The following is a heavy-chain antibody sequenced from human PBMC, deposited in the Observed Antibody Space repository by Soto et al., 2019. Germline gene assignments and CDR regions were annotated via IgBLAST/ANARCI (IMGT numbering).Heavy chain of an antibody. D-gene: IGHD4-17*01. V-gene: IGHV1-69*01. Sequence: QVQLVQSGAEVKKPGSSVKVSCKASGGTFSSYAISWVRQAPGQGLEWMGGIIPIFGTANYAQKFQGRVTIAADESTSTAYMELSSLRSEDTAVYYCARPVRNYGDYVVSRRYYYYYGMEVWCQGTTVTVSS. J-gene: IGHJ6*02. CDR2: IIPIFGTA. CDR1: GGTFSSYA. CDR3: ARPVRNYGDYVVSRRYYYYYGMEV.